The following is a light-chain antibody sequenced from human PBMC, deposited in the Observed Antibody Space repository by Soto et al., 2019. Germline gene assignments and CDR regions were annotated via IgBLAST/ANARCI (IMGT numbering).Light chain of an antibody. Sequence: DIPMTQSPSSLSASVGDRVTITCRARQGISNYLAWFQQKPGKVPKLPIYAASTLQSGVPSRFSDSGSGTDFALTISSLQPEDVATYYGQRYNSALGVFGPGPKVDIK. CDR2: AAS. V-gene: IGKV1-27*01. CDR3: QRYNSALGV. J-gene: IGKJ3*01. CDR1: QGISNY.